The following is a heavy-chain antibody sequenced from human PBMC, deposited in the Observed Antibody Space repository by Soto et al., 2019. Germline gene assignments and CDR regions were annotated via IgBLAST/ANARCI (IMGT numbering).Heavy chain of an antibody. J-gene: IGHJ6*02. Sequence: SVKVSCKASGGTFSSYAISWVRQAPGQGLEWMGGIIPIFGTANYAQKFQGRVTITADESTSTAYMELSGLRSEDTAVYYCASRGGELVPYYYGMDVWGQGTTVTVSS. V-gene: IGHV1-69*13. CDR3: ASRGGELVPYYYGMDV. CDR2: IIPIFGTA. CDR1: GGTFSSYA. D-gene: IGHD1-26*01.